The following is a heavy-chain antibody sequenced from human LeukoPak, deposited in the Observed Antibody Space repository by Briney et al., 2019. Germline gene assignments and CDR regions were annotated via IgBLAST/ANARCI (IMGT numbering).Heavy chain of an antibody. J-gene: IGHJ6*02. CDR1: GYTLTSYD. D-gene: IGHD2-2*01. CDR3: ARDVVVPAAIRYYYYGMDV. CDR2: MNPNSGNT. V-gene: IGHV1-8*01. Sequence: ASVKVSCKASGYTLTSYDINWVRQATGQGLEWMGWMNPNSGNTGYAQKFQGRVTMTRNTSISTAYMELSSLRSEDTAVYYCARDVVVPAAIRYYYYGMDVWGQGTTVTVSS.